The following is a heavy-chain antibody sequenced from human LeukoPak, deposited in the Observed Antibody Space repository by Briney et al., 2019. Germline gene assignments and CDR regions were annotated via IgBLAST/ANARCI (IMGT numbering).Heavy chain of an antibody. CDR3: AKWGDYDVLTGYYVSDY. D-gene: IGHD3-9*01. CDR1: GFTFSGHI. CDR2: ITGSGGNT. V-gene: IGHV3-23*01. Sequence: PGGSLRLSCVPSGFTFSGHIMNWVRQAPGKGLEWVSAITGSGGNTYYADSVKGRFTISRDNSKNTVFLQMNSLRAEDTAVYYCAKWGDYDVLTGYYVSDYWGQGTLVTVSS. J-gene: IGHJ4*02.